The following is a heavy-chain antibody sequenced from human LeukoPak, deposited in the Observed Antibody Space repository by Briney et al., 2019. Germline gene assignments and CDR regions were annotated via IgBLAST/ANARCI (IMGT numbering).Heavy chain of an antibody. J-gene: IGHJ5*02. D-gene: IGHD3-10*01. CDR2: INHSGST. Sequence: SETLSLTCAVYGGSFSGYYWSWIRQPPGKGLEWIGEINHSGSTNYNPSLKSRVTISVDTSKNQFSLKLSSVTAADTAVYYCAREPLWFGEFGIDPWGQGTLVTVSS. CDR1: GGSFSGYY. V-gene: IGHV4-34*01. CDR3: AREPLWFGEFGIDP.